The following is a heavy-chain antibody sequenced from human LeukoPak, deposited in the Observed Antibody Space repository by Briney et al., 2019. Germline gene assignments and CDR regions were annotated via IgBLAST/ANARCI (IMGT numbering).Heavy chain of an antibody. CDR1: GFTFSSYS. CDR2: ISSSSSTI. J-gene: IGHJ4*02. V-gene: IGHV3-48*01. Sequence: GGSLRLSCAASGFTFSSYSMNWVRQAPGKGLDWVSYISSSSSTIYYADSVKGRFTISRDNAKNSLYLQMNSLRAEDTAVYYCARDLSDRRRALGYWGQGTLVTVSS. CDR3: ARDLSDRRRALGY. D-gene: IGHD2/OR15-2a*01.